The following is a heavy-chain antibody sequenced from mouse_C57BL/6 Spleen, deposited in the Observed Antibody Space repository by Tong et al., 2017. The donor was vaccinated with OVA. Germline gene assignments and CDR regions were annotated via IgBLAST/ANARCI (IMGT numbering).Heavy chain of an antibody. J-gene: IGHJ2*01. CDR2: INPSNGGT. V-gene: IGHV1-53*01. CDR3: ARDYYGSSWVYYFDY. D-gene: IGHD1-1*01. CDR1: GYTFTSYW. Sequence: VQLQESGTELVKPGASVKLSCKASGYTFTSYWMHWVKQRPGQGLEWIGNINPSNGGTNYNEKFKSKATLTVDKSSSTAYMQLSSLTSEDSAVYYCARDYYGSSWVYYFDYWGQGTTLTVSS.